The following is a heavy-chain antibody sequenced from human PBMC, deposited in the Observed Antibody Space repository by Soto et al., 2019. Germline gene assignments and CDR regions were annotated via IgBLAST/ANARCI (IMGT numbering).Heavy chain of an antibody. Sequence: QVQLVESGGGVVQPGRSLSLSCAASGFTFSDYGVHWVRQAPGKGLEWVAAISYDGNYKYYADSVKGRFTISRDNSQNTLYVNVNSPRPEDTAVYYCAKGGFEEEVAENFQDWGQGTLVTVSA. J-gene: IGHJ1*01. V-gene: IGHV3-30*18. D-gene: IGHD5-12*01. CDR1: GFTFSDYG. CDR3: AKGGFEEEVAENFQD. CDR2: ISYDGNYK.